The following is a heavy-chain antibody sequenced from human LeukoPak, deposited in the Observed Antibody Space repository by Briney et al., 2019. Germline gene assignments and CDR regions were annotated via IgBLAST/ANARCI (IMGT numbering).Heavy chain of an antibody. V-gene: IGHV1-2*02. CDR3: ARAWELLAGVYYFDY. CDR1: GYTFTGYY. J-gene: IGHJ4*02. CDR2: INPNSGGT. Sequence: ASVTVSCKASGYTFTGYYMHWVRQAPGQGLEWMGLINPNSGGTNYAQKFQGRVTMTRDTSISTAYMELSRLRSDDTAVYYCARAWELLAGVYYFDYWGQGTLVTVSS. D-gene: IGHD1-26*01.